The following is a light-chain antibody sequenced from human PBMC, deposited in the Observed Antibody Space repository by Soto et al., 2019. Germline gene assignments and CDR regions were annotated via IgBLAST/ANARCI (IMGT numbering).Light chain of an antibody. J-gene: IGLJ2*01. Sequence: QSALTQPASVSGSPGQSITISCTGTSSDVGGYNYVSWYQQHPGKAPKLMIYEVSNRPSGVSNRFSGSKSGNTASLTISGLQAEDEADYYCSSYTSPSTVVFGGGTKLTVL. V-gene: IGLV2-14*01. CDR2: EVS. CDR1: SSDVGGYNY. CDR3: SSYTSPSTVV.